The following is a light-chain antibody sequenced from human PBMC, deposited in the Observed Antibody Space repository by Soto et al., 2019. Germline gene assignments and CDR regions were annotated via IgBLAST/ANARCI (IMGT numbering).Light chain of an antibody. V-gene: IGLV4-69*01. CDR1: SGRSTYA. Sequence: QPVLTQSPSASASLGASVKLTCTLSSGRSTYAIAWHQLQPEQGPRYLMKVNSDGSHSKGDGIPDRFSGSSSGTERYLTISSLQSEDEADYYCQTWGTGIPWVFGGGTKLTVL. CDR2: VNSDGSH. CDR3: QTWGTGIPWV. J-gene: IGLJ3*02.